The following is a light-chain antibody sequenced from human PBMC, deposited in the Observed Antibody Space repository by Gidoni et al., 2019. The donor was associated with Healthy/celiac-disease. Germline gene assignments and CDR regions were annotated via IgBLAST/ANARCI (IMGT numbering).Light chain of an antibody. CDR1: QSISID. Sequence: DIQLTQSPSSLSASVGDRVTITCRASQSISIDLNWYQQKPGKAPKLLIYAASSLQSGVPSRFSGSGSGTDFTLTISSLQPEDFATYYCQQRYSTPWTFGQGTKVEIK. J-gene: IGKJ1*01. V-gene: IGKV1-39*01. CDR3: QQRYSTPWT. CDR2: AAS.